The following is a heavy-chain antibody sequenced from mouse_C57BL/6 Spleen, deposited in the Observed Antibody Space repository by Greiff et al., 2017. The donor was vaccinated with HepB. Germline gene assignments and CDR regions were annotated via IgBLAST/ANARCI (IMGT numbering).Heavy chain of an antibody. V-gene: IGHV1-69*01. Sequence: VQLQQPGAELVMPGASVKLSCKASGYTFTSYWMHWVKQRPGQGLEWIGEIDPSDSYTNYNQKFKGKSTLTVDKSSSTAYMQLSSLTSEDSAVYYCARSGYYGSSYDFDVWGTGTTVTVSS. CDR2: IDPSDSYT. CDR3: ARSGYYGSSYDFDV. D-gene: IGHD1-1*01. J-gene: IGHJ1*03. CDR1: GYTFTSYW.